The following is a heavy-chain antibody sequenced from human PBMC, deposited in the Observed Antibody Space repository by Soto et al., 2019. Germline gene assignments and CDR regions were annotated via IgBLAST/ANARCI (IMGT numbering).Heavy chain of an antibody. V-gene: IGHV4-59*01. D-gene: IGHD3-10*01. Sequence: PSDTLSLTCTVSGGSMSIYYWSWIRQPPGKGLEWIGCVSYSGTTFYNPSLNSRVTISIDTSKTQFSLNLNSVTAADTAVYYCASYDYYGSGSSLYWGQGALVTVS. CDR3: ASYDYYGSGSSLY. CDR2: VSYSGTT. J-gene: IGHJ4*02. CDR1: GGSMSIYY.